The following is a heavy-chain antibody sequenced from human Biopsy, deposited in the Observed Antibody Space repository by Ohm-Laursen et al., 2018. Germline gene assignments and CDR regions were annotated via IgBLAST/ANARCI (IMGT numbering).Heavy chain of an antibody. J-gene: IGHJ4*02. CDR1: GDSISSDY. CDR2: IYGSGST. V-gene: IGHV4-4*07. CDR3: ARVGAGAPSIDYFDY. D-gene: IGHD1-26*01. Sequence: SETLSLTCTVSGDSISSDYWTWIRRPAGKGLEWIGRIYGSGSTNYNPSLRSRVTISVDRSKNQLSLELSSVTAADTAVYYCARVGAGAPSIDYFDYWGQGALVTVSS.